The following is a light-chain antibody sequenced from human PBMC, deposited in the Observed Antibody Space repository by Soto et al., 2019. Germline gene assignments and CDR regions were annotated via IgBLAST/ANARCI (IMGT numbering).Light chain of an antibody. CDR2: GAS. V-gene: IGKV3-15*01. CDR3: QQYNNWPSWT. Sequence: MVVAQSPATLSVACGERTLLFFRVSQSVNTNLAWYHQKPGQAPRLLIYGASTRATGIPARFSGSGSGTEVTPTTSSLQYEDFAVYYCQQYNNWPSWTFGQGTKVDIK. CDR1: QSVNTN. J-gene: IGKJ1*01.